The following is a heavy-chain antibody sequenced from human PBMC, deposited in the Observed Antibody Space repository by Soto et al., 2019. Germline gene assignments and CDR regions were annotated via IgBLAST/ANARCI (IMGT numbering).Heavy chain of an antibody. Sequence: PGGSLRLSCAASGFTFSSYAMHWVRQAPGKGLEWVAVISYDGSNKYYADSVKGRFTISRDNSKNTLYLQMNSLRAEDTAVYYCARVDTAMVSVHGMDVWGQGTTVTVSS. D-gene: IGHD5-18*01. V-gene: IGHV3-30-3*01. CDR2: ISYDGSNK. CDR1: GFTFSSYA. J-gene: IGHJ6*02. CDR3: ARVDTAMVSVHGMDV.